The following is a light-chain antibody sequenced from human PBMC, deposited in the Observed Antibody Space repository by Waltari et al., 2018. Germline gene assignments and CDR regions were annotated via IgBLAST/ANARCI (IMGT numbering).Light chain of an antibody. CDR1: QTVFPTSNNKSY. CDR2: WAS. Sequence: DIVMTQSPDSLAVSLDERAAINCKSSQTVFPTSNNKSYLAWYQQKPGQAPKLLFYWASTRESGVPDRFSGSGSGTDFTLTISSLQAEDAAVYYCQQYYNTPFTFGQGTKLEIK. CDR3: QQYYNTPFT. J-gene: IGKJ2*01. V-gene: IGKV4-1*01.